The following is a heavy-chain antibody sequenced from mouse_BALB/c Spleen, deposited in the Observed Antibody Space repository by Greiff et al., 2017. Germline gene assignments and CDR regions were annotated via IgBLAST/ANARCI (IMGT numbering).Heavy chain of an antibody. CDR1: GYSITSDYA. CDR3: ARSQTARATWFAY. J-gene: IGHJ3*01. Sequence: EVQLQQSGPGLVKPSQSLSLTCTVTGYSITSDYAWYWIRQFPGNKLEWMGYISYSGSTSYNPSLKSRISITRDTSKNQFFLQLNSVTTEDTATYYCARSQTARATWFAYWGQGTLVTVSA. CDR2: ISYSGST. D-gene: IGHD3-2*01. V-gene: IGHV3-2*02.